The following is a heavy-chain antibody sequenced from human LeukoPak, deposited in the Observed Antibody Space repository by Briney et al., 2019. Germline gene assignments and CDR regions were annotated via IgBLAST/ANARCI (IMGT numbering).Heavy chain of an antibody. J-gene: IGHJ3*02. CDR3: AKTGDYFDSTDYYRPDAFDI. Sequence: GGSLRLSCAGSGITFRIYAMTGVRQAPGKGLEWVSAISGSGSMTYYADSVKGRFTISRDKSNNTLYLQMNSLRAEDTALYYCAKTGDYFDSTDYYRPDAFDIWGQGTMVTASS. CDR1: GITFRIYA. V-gene: IGHV3-23*01. CDR2: ISGSGSMT. D-gene: IGHD3-22*01.